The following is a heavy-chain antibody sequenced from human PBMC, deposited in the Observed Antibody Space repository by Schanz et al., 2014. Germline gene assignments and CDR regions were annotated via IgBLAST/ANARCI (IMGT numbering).Heavy chain of an antibody. CDR1: GYTFTSHG. V-gene: IGHV1-18*01. CDR3: TRGGYSYALSAFDI. J-gene: IGHJ3*02. CDR2: ITAYNGDT. Sequence: LLVQPGPEVKKPGASVKVSCKASGYTFTSHGISWVRQAPGQGLEWMGWITAYNGDTNYALKLQGRVTMTTDTSTGTAYMELRSLRSDDTALYYCTRGGYSYALSAFDIWGQGTMVTVSS. D-gene: IGHD5-18*01.